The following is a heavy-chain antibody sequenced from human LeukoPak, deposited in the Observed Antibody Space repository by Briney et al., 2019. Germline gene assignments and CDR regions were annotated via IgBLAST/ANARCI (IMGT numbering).Heavy chain of an antibody. CDR3: ARDGKIHRDWFVP. V-gene: IGHV1-18*01. D-gene: IGHD5-18*01. CDR1: GYAFTSYS. CDR2: VSTYNGDT. Sequence: PVASLKVSCKASGYAFTSYSISWGRHGPPPGHERMGWVSTYNGDTTYAQKSQGRVTMTSDTSTSTASMELRSLRSDDTAVYYCARDGKIHRDWFVPWGEGTLVTVSS. J-gene: IGHJ5*02.